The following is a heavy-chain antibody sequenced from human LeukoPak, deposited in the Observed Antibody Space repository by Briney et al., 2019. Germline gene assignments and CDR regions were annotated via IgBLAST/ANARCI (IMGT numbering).Heavy chain of an antibody. D-gene: IGHD1-1*01. CDR1: GGTFSSYA. CDR2: IIPIFGTA. CDR3: GVGPDNYCYYYGMDV. V-gene: IGHV1-69*13. Sequence: SVTVSCKASGGTFSSYAISWVRQAPGQGLEWMGGIIPIFGTANYAQKFQGRVTITADESTSTAYMELSSLRSEDTAVYYCGVGPDNYCYYYGMDVWGQGTTVTVSS. J-gene: IGHJ6*02.